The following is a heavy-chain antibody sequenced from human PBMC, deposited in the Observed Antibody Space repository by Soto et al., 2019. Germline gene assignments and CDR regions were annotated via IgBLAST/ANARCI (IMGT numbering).Heavy chain of an antibody. D-gene: IGHD6-6*01. J-gene: IGHJ5*02. V-gene: IGHV4-59*11. CDR1: GGSISSRC. CDR3: ARGPGAARHNWFDL. CDR2: IYYSGST. Sequence: SVILSLSSPVAGGSISSRCWSWIRTQTGKGLEWIVYIYYSGSTNYNPSLKSRVTISVDTSKNQFSLKLSSVTAADTAVYYCARGPGAARHNWFDLWVQGTLV.